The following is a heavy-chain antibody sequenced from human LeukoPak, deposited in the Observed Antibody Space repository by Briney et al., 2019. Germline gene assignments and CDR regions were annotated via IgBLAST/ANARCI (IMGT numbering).Heavy chain of an antibody. V-gene: IGHV4-28*01. CDR3: ARNQAVAANRGAFDI. J-gene: IGHJ3*02. CDR2: IYYNGNT. CDR1: GYSISSNNW. D-gene: IGHD6-19*01. Sequence: SETLSLTCAVSGYSISSNNWWAWIRQPLGKGLEWIGYIYYNGNTYYNPYNPSLTSRVTMSVDTSKNQFSLKLDSVTEIDTAMYYCARNQAVAANRGAFDIWGQGTMVTVSS.